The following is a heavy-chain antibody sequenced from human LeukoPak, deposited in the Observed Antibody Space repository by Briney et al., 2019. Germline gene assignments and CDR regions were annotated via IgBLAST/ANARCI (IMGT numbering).Heavy chain of an antibody. CDR1: GGSISSGDHY. CDR3: ARARCDTVITPRYWYFDL. Sequence: SETLSLTCTVSGGSISSGDHYWSWIRQPPGKGLEWIGYIYYSGSTYYNPSLKSRVSISVDTSKNQFSLKLSSVTAADTAVYYCARARCDTVITPRYWYFDLWGRGTLVAVSS. D-gene: IGHD2/OR15-2a*01. J-gene: IGHJ2*01. V-gene: IGHV4-30-4*08. CDR2: IYYSGST.